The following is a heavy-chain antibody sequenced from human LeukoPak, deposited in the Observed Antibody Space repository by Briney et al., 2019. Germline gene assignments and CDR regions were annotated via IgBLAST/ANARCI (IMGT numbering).Heavy chain of an antibody. J-gene: IGHJ4*02. CDR1: GFTFSSNS. CDR3: VRGGHTYGYMFDS. D-gene: IGHD5-18*01. Sequence: GGSLRLSCAASGFTFSSNSMNWVRQAPGKGLEWVSYIDSTSSTKYYADFLKGRFTISRDNAKNSLHLQMNSLRAEDTAVYYCVRGGHTYGYMFDSWGQGTLVTVSS. V-gene: IGHV3-48*01. CDR2: IDSTSSTK.